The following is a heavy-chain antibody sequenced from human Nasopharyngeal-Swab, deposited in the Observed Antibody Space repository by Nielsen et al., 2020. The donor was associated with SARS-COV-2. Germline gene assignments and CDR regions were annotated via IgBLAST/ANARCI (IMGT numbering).Heavy chain of an antibody. CDR2: IKSDGISI. Sequence: GESLKISCVASAYNFRDYWMHWFRRAPGKGLVWVSRIKSDGISITYADSVKGRFTISRDDAKKTLYLQMNSLRAEDTAVYYCATDKFYNAYDWGQGTLVTVSS. CDR1: AYNFRDYW. V-gene: IGHV3-74*03. D-gene: IGHD3-10*01. CDR3: ATDKFYNAYD. J-gene: IGHJ4*02.